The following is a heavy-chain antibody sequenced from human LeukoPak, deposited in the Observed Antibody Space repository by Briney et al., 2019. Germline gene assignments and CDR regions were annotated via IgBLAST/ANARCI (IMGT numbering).Heavy chain of an antibody. CDR1: GGTFSSYA. J-gene: IGHJ5*02. Sequence: ASVRVSCKASGGTFSSYAISWVRQAPGQGLEWMGRIIPILGIANYAQKFQGRVTITADKSTSTAYMELSSLRSEDTAVYYCARDRFPGRENWFDPWGQGTLVTVSS. CDR2: IIPILGIA. CDR3: ARDRFPGRENWFDP. D-gene: IGHD3-3*01. V-gene: IGHV1-69*04.